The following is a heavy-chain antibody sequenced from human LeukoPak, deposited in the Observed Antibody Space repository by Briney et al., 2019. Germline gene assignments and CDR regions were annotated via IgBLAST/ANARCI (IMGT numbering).Heavy chain of an antibody. D-gene: IGHD2-8*01. CDR3: ARYRASPVYCTNGVCPGPFDY. Sequence: GRSLRLSCAASGFTFSSYGMHWVRQAPGKGLEWVAVIWYDGSNKYYADSVKGRFTISRDNSKNTLYLQMNSLRAEDMAVYYCARYRASPVYCTNGVCPGPFDYWGQGTLVTVSS. CDR2: IWYDGSNK. J-gene: IGHJ4*02. V-gene: IGHV3-33*01. CDR1: GFTFSSYG.